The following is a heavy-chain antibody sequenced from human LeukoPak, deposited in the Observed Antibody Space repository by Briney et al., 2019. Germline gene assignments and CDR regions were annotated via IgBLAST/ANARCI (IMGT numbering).Heavy chain of an antibody. CDR2: INHSGST. D-gene: IGHD3-22*01. CDR1: GGSFSGYY. V-gene: IGHV4-34*01. J-gene: IGHJ4*02. Sequence: SETLSLTCAVYGGSFSGYYWSWIRQPPGKGLEWIGEINHSGSTNYNPSLKSRVTISVDTSKNQFSLKLSSVTAADTAVYYCATYYDSSGYYPVPYWGQGTLVTVSS. CDR3: ATYYDSSGYYPVPY.